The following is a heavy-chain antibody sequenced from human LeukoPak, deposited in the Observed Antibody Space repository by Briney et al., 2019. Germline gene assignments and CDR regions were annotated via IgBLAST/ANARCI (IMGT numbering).Heavy chain of an antibody. CDR3: AREGVELEVRGNYFDY. V-gene: IGHV1-18*01. Sequence: ASVSVSSTASGYTFTSYGISWVRQAPGHGLEWMGWISAYNGNTNYAQKLQGRVTMTTDTSTSTAYMELRSLRSDDTAVYYCAREGVELEVRGNYFDYWGQGTLVTVSS. CDR1: GYTFTSYG. D-gene: IGHD1-7*01. J-gene: IGHJ4*02. CDR2: ISAYNGNT.